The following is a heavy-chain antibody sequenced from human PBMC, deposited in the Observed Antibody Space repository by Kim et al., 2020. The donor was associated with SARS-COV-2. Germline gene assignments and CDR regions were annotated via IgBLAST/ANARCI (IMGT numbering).Heavy chain of an antibody. CDR1: GFTFSSYA. J-gene: IGHJ6*02. V-gene: IGHV3-30*04. D-gene: IGHD2-15*01. CDR2: ISYDGSNK. Sequence: GGSLRLSCAASGFTFSSYAMHWVRQAPGKGLECVAVISYDGSNKYYADSVKGRFTISRDNSKNTLYLQMNSLRAADTAVYYCARDRRYCSGGSCYSGWVYYYYGMDVWGQGTTVTVSS. CDR3: ARDRRYCSGGSCYSGWVYYYYGMDV.